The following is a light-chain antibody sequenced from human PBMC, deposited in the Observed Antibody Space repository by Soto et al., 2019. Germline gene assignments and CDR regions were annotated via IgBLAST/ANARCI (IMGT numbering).Light chain of an antibody. CDR1: SSDVGGYNY. V-gene: IGLV2-8*01. J-gene: IGLJ2*01. Sequence: QSALTQPPSASGSPGQSVTISCTGTSSDVGGYNYVSWYQQHPGKAPKHMIYEVSKRPSGVPDRFSGSKSGNTASLTVSGLQAEDEADYYCSSYAGSILFGGGTKLTVL. CDR2: EVS. CDR3: SSYAGSIL.